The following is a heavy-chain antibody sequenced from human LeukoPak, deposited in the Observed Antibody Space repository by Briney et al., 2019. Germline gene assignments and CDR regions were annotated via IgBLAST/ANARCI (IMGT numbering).Heavy chain of an antibody. Sequence: GSVKVSCKASGYTFTSYSMNWVRQAPGQGLEYMGWINANTGNQTYAQGLTGRFVFSLDTSVSTPYLQISSLKAEDTAVYDCARDFPGRGCFSALWGRGTLVTVSS. D-gene: IGHD2/OR15-2a*01. J-gene: IGHJ2*01. CDR3: ARDFPGRGCFSAL. CDR2: INANTGNQ. CDR1: GYTFTSYS. V-gene: IGHV7-4-1*02.